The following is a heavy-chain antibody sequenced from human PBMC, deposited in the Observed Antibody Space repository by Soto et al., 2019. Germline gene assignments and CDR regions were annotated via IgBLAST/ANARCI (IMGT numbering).Heavy chain of an antibody. CDR3: ARGYYSGSNPSSFDY. CDR1: GGTFSSYT. J-gene: IGHJ4*02. V-gene: IGHV1-69*01. D-gene: IGHD1-26*01. Sequence: QLQLVQSGAEVREPGSSVKVSCKASGGTFSSYTVIWVRQAPGQGLEWMGGITPTLNIAKYAEKFQGRVKITADESTSTVNMHLSRLRSEDTAVYFCARGYYSGSNPSSFDYWGQGTLVAVSS. CDR2: ITPTLNIA.